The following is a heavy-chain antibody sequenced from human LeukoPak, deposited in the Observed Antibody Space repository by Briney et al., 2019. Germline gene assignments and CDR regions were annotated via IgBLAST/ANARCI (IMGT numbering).Heavy chain of an antibody. J-gene: IGHJ4*02. Sequence: SDPLSLTLPVSGGSIRGFYWGWIRQPPGKGRGGVGGIYQRGGTSYNPSLKSRVTISVDTSKDQFPLKLSSVTAADTAVYYCARVYRVYDYVWGSYRPQRLDYWGQGTLVTVSS. CDR3: ARVYRVYDYVWGSYRPQRLDY. D-gene: IGHD3-16*02. V-gene: IGHV4-38-2*02. CDR1: GGSIRGFY. CDR2: IYQRGGT.